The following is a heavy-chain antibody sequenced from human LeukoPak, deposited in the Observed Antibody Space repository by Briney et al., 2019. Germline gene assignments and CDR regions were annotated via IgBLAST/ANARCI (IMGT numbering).Heavy chain of an antibody. J-gene: IGHJ4*02. V-gene: IGHV3-23*01. CDR2: ISVSGDMT. CDR3: EGHFDY. Sequence: QPGGSLRLSCAVSGFTFRSYAMCWVRRAPGKGLEWVSAISVSGDMTYYADSVKGRFTISRDNSKNTLYLQMNSLRAEDTAVYYCEGHFDYWGQGTLVTVSS. CDR1: GFTFRSYA.